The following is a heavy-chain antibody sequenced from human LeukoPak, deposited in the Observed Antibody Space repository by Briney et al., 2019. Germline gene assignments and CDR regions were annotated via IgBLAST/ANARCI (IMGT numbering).Heavy chain of an antibody. CDR3: ARLYGDYYFDY. J-gene: IGHJ4*02. V-gene: IGHV4-39*01. CDR1: GGSISSSSYY. Sequence: SEILSLTCTVSGGSISSSSYYWGWIRQPPGKGLEWIGSIYYSGSTYYNPSLKSRVTISVDTSKNQFSLKLSSVTAADTAVYYCARLYGDYYFDYWGQGTLVTVSS. CDR2: IYYSGST. D-gene: IGHD4-17*01.